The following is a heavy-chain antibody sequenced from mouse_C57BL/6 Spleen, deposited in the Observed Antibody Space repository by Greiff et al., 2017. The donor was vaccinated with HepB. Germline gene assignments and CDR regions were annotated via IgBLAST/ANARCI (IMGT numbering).Heavy chain of an antibody. V-gene: IGHV1-82*01. CDR3: ARKEMDY. CDR1: GYAFSSSW. J-gene: IGHJ4*01. Sequence: QVQLQQSRPELVKPGASVKISCKASGYAFSSSWMNWVKQRPGKGLEWIGRIYPGDGDTNYNGKFKGKATLTADKSSSTAYMQLSSLTSEDSAVYFCARKEMDYWGQGTSVTVSS. CDR2: IYPGDGDT.